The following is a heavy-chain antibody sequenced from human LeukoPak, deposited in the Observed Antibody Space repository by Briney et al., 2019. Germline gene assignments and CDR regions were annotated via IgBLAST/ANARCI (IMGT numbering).Heavy chain of an antibody. Sequence: PSETLSLTCAVYGRSFSGYYWSWIRQPPGKGLEWIGEINHSGSTNYNPSLKSRVTISVDTSKNQFSLKLSSVTAADTAVYYCARGRRNYCSSTSCYVLLFDYWGQGTLVTVSS. CDR3: ARGRRNYCSSTSCYVLLFDY. D-gene: IGHD2-2*01. J-gene: IGHJ4*02. CDR2: INHSGST. CDR1: GRSFSGYY. V-gene: IGHV4-34*01.